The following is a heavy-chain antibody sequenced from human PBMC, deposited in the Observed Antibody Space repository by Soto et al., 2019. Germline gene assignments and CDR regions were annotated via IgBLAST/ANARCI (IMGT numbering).Heavy chain of an antibody. Sequence: RLSCEASGFTFSSYPMHWVRQAPGKGLEWVTLISYDGSNQYYADSVKGRFTISRDNSKDTLYLQMHSLTSDDTAVYFCARGPITQTSFIDHWGQGTLVTVSS. J-gene: IGHJ4*02. V-gene: IGHV3-30-3*01. CDR3: ARGPITQTSFIDH. CDR1: GFTFSSYP. D-gene: IGHD1-20*01. CDR2: ISYDGSNQ.